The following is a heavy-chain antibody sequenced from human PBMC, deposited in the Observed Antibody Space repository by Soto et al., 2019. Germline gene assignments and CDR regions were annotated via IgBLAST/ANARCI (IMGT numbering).Heavy chain of an antibody. V-gene: IGHV3-23*01. Sequence: PGGSLRLSCAAPGFTFSSNAMTWFRQAPGKGLGWVSAFIGSGGSTYYADSVKGRFTISRDNSKNTLYLQMNSLRAEDTAVYYCAKEYGITMIVVVMRGGMDVWGQGTTVTVSS. CDR1: GFTFSSNA. J-gene: IGHJ6*02. CDR3: AKEYGITMIVVVMRGGMDV. CDR2: FIGSGGST. D-gene: IGHD3-22*01.